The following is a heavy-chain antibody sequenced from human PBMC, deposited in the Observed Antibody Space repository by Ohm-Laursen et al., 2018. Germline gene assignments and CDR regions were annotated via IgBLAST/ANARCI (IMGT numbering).Heavy chain of an antibody. CDR3: ARHHYYADLGYPLVYGFDF. CDR2: ISGSGGST. CDR1: GFTFSSYA. J-gene: IGHJ3*01. D-gene: IGHD4-17*01. Sequence: SLRLSCAASGFTFSSYAMSWVRQAPGKGLEWVSAISGSGGSTYYADSVKGRFTISRDNSKNTLYLQMNSLRAEDTAVYYCARHHYYADLGYPLVYGFDFWDQGIMVTVSS. V-gene: IGHV3-23*01.